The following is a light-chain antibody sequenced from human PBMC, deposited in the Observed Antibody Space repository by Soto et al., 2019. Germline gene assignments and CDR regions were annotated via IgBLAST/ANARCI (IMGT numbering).Light chain of an antibody. V-gene: IGLV1-40*01. CDR2: GNS. Sequence: QSVLTQPPSVSGAPGQRVTISCTGSSSNIGAGYDVHWYQQLPGTAPKLLIYGNSNRPSGVPDRFSGSKSGTSASLAITGLQVEDEADYYCQSYDSSLSWVFGGGTKVTVL. CDR3: QSYDSSLSWV. J-gene: IGLJ3*02. CDR1: SSNIGAGYD.